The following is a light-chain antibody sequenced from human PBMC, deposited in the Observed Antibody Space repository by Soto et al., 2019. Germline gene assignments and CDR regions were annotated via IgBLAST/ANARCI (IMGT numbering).Light chain of an antibody. Sequence: DIQMTQSPSSVSASVGDRVTITCRASQSISSSLAWYQQKPGTVPKLLIYAASSLQSGVPSRFSGSGAGTEFTLSITSLQPEDFGTYYCQQGDSFPITFGQGPRLEIK. CDR3: QQGDSFPIT. CDR1: QSISSS. J-gene: IGKJ5*01. V-gene: IGKV1-12*01. CDR2: AAS.